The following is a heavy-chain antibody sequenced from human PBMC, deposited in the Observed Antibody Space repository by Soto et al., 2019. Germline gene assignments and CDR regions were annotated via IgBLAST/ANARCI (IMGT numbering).Heavy chain of an antibody. CDR1: GFTFSSYG. CDR3: AKSGGSSGWYGDY. CDR2: ISYDGSNK. V-gene: IGHV3-30*18. Sequence: QVQLVESGGGVVQPGRSLRLSCAASGFTFSSYGMHWVRQAPGKGLEWVAVISYDGSNKYYADSVKGRFTISRDNSKNTLYLQMNSLRAEDTAVYYCAKSGGSSGWYGDYWGQGTLVTVSS. D-gene: IGHD6-19*01. J-gene: IGHJ4*02.